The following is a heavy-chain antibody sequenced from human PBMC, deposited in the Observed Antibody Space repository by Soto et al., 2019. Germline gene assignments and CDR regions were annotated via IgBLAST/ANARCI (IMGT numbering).Heavy chain of an antibody. D-gene: IGHD1-20*01. J-gene: IGHJ5*02. V-gene: IGHV4-31*03. CDR3: ARDSTLTGTTLP. CDR1: GGSISSGGYY. CDR2: IDSSGST. Sequence: QVQLQESGPGLVKPSQTLSLTCTVSGGSISSGGYYWSWIRQHPGKGLEWIGYIDSSGSTYYNPALQSRVTISVDTSKNQFSLKLSSVTAADTAVYYCARDSTLTGTTLPWGQGTLVTVSS.